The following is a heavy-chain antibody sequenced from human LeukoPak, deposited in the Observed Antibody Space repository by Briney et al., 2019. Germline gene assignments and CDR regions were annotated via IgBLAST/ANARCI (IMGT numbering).Heavy chain of an antibody. CDR1: GYTFTSYG. CDR2: ISAYNGNT. V-gene: IGHV1-18*01. Sequence: ASVKVSCKASGYTFTSYGISWVRQAPGQGLEWMGWISAYNGNTNYAQKFQGRVTMTRDMSTGTVYMELSSLRSEDTAVYYCARGARGSSPPWYYYYYMDVWGKGTTVTVSS. CDR3: ARGARGSSPPWYYYYYMDV. J-gene: IGHJ6*03. D-gene: IGHD1-26*01.